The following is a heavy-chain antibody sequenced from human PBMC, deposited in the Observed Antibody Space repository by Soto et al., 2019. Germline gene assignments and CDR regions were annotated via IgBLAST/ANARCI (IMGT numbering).Heavy chain of an antibody. Sequence: QITLKESGPTLVKPTQPLTLTCTFSGFSLSTSGLGVGWIRQPPGKALEWLALIYRDDDKRYNPSLKSRLTITKDTSKNQAVLTMHHGEPADTATYYCAHSYPKFWVFDYWGQGSLVTVSS. J-gene: IGHJ4*02. CDR2: IYRDDDK. D-gene: IGHD3-16*01. CDR3: AHSYPKFWVFDY. CDR1: GFSLSTSGLG. V-gene: IGHV2-5*02.